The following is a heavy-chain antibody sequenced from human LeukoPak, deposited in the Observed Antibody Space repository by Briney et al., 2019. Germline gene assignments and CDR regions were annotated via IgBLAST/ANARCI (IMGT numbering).Heavy chain of an antibody. CDR2: ISSSSSYI. V-gene: IGHV3-21*01. D-gene: IGHD6-13*01. J-gene: IGHJ4*02. CDR1: GFTFSSYS. CDR3: ARGAFAAGAYYFDY. Sequence: GGSLRLSCAASGFTFSSYSMNWVRRAPGKGLEWVSSISSSSSYIYYADSVKGRFTISRDNAKNSLYLQMNSLRAEDTAVYYCARGAFAAGAYYFDYWGQGTLVTVSS.